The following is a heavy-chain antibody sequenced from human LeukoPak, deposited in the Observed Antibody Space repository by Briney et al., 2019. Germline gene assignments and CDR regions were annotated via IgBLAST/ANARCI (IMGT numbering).Heavy chain of an antibody. CDR3: AKDKRRSNYYYDSSGYYNGYFDY. J-gene: IGHJ4*02. Sequence: SGGSLRLSCAASGFTFSSYAVSWVRQAPGKGLEWVSAISGSGGSTYYADSVKGRFTISRDNSKNTLYLQMNSLRAEDTAVYYCAKDKRRSNYYYDSSGYYNGYFDYWGQGTLVTVSS. CDR1: GFTFSSYA. CDR2: ISGSGGST. V-gene: IGHV3-23*01. D-gene: IGHD3-22*01.